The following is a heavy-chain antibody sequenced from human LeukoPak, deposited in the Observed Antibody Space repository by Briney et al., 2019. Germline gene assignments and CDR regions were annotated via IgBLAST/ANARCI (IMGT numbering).Heavy chain of an antibody. CDR3: ARGSVAAAGTLDY. CDR2: IYYSGST. V-gene: IGHV4-31*03. Sequence: PSETLSLTCTVSGGSISSGGYYWSWLRQHPGKGLEWIGYIYYSGSTYYNPSLKSRVTISVDTSKNQFSLKLSSVTAADTAVYYCARGSVAAAGTLDYWGQGTLVTVSS. CDR1: GGSISSGGYY. J-gene: IGHJ4*02. D-gene: IGHD6-13*01.